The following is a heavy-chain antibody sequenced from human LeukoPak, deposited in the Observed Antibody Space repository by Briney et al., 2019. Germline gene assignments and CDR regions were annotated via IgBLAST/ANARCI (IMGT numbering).Heavy chain of an antibody. V-gene: IGHV4-59*08. CDR1: GGSMSNYY. CDR2: TYNSGIT. CDR3: ARLYSGYDRDY. D-gene: IGHD5-12*01. J-gene: IGHJ4*02. Sequence: SETLSLTCTVSGGSMSNYYWSWIRQPPGKGLEWIGYTYNSGITNYNPSLKSRVNISVDTSKNQFSLNLSSVTAADTAVNYCARLYSGYDRDYWGQGTLVTVSS.